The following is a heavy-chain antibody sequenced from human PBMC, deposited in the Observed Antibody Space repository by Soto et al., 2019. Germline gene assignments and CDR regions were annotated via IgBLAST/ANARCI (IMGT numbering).Heavy chain of an antibody. D-gene: IGHD3-10*01. CDR2: IYSNGDT. Sequence: QVQLQESGPGLVKPSETLSLTCSVSGGSISSASHYWSWVRQPPGKGLEWIGTIYSNGDTPYNPSLKGRVSISVDTSNDQFSLKRSSVSAADTEVYFCARLPGADSWGQGIRVTDS. CDR3: ARLPGADS. V-gene: IGHV4-39*01. J-gene: IGHJ4*02. CDR1: GGSISSASHY.